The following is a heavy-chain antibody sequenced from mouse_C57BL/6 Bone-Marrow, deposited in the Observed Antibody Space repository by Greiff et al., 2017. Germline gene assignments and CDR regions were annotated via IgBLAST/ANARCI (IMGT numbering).Heavy chain of an antibody. CDR3: AGGDYSNPAWFAY. V-gene: IGHV1-61*01. CDR2: IYPSDSET. CDR1: GYTFTSYW. D-gene: IGHD2-5*01. Sequence: VQLQQPGAELVRPGSSVTLSCKASGYTFTSYWMDWVKQRPGQGLEWIGNIYPSDSETHYNQKFKDKATLTVDKSSSTAYMQLSSLTSEDSAVYYCAGGDYSNPAWFAYWGQGTLVTVSA. J-gene: IGHJ3*01.